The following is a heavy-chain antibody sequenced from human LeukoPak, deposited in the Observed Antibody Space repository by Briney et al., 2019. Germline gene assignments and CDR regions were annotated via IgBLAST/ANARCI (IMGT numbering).Heavy chain of an antibody. CDR2: ISFDSAYI. Sequence: GGSLRLSCAASGFTFSSYSVNWVRQAPGKGLEWVSSISFDSAYIYSADSVKGRFTTSRDNAKNSLYLQMHSLRAEDTAVYYCAREIPAGYFDYWGQGTLVTVSS. CDR3: AREIPAGYFDY. CDR1: GFTFSSYS. D-gene: IGHD6-13*01. J-gene: IGHJ4*02. V-gene: IGHV3-21*04.